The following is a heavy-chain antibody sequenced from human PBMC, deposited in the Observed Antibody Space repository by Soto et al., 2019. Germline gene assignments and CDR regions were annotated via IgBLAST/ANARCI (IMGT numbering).Heavy chain of an antibody. CDR1: GGSTSSSSYY. D-gene: IGHD3-22*01. V-gene: IGHV4-39*07. J-gene: IGHJ4*02. CDR2: IYYSGST. CDR3: ARDSRSGYYLEF. Sequence: SETLSLTCTVSGGSTSSSSYYWGWIRQPPGKGLEWIGSIYYSGSTYYNPSLKSRVTISVDTSKNQFSLKLSSVTAADTAIYYCARDSRSGYYLEFWGQGTLVTVSS.